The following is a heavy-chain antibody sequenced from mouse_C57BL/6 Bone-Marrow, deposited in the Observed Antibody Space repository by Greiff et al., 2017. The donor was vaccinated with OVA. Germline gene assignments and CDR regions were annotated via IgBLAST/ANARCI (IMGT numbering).Heavy chain of an antibody. D-gene: IGHD3-3*01. CDR2: ISDGGSYT. CDR1: GFTFSSYA. Sequence: EVKLMESGGGLVKPGGSLKLSCAASGFTFSSYAMSWVRQTPEKRLEWVATISDGGSYTYYPDNVKGRFTISRDNAKNNLYLQMSHLKSEDTAMYYCARDRRAGHFDYWGQGTTLTVSS. J-gene: IGHJ2*01. V-gene: IGHV5-4*01. CDR3: ARDRRAGHFDY.